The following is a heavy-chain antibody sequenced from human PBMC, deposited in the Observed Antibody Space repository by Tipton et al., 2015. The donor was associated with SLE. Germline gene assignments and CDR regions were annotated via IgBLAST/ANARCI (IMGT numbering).Heavy chain of an antibody. CDR1: GGSISSHY. V-gene: IGHV4-59*11. Sequence: TLSLTCTVSGGSISSHYWSWIRQPPRKGLEWIGYIYYSGSTNYNPSLKSRVTISVDTSKNQFSLKLSSVTAADTAVYYCARGGPKNWFDPWGQGTLVTVSS. CDR2: IYYSGST. D-gene: IGHD3-16*01. CDR3: ARGGPKNWFDP. J-gene: IGHJ5*02.